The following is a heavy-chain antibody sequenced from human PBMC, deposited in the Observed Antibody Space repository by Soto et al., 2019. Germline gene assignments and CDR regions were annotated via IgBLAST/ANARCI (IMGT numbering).Heavy chain of an antibody. Sequence: GGSLRLSCAASGFTFSSYAMSWVRQAPGKGLEWVSAISGSGGSTYYADSVKGRFTISRDNSKNTLYLQMNSLRAEDTAVYYCAKDPLWSSSRYYYYYMDVWGKGTTVTGSS. V-gene: IGHV3-23*01. D-gene: IGHD2-8*02. J-gene: IGHJ6*03. CDR2: ISGSGGST. CDR1: GFTFSSYA. CDR3: AKDPLWSSSRYYYYYMDV.